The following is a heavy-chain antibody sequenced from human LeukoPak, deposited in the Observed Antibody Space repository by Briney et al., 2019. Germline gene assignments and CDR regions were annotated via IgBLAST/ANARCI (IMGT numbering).Heavy chain of an antibody. CDR3: ATAPVQLGYYGMDV. D-gene: IGHD1-1*01. V-gene: IGHV1-24*01. CDR2: FDPEDGET. CDR1: GGTFSSYA. J-gene: IGHJ6*02. Sequence: ASVKVSCKASGGTFSSYAISWVRQAPGQGLEWMGGFDPEDGETIYAQKFQGRVTMTEDTSTDTAYMELSSLRSEDTAVYYCATAPVQLGYYGMDVWGQGTTVTVSS.